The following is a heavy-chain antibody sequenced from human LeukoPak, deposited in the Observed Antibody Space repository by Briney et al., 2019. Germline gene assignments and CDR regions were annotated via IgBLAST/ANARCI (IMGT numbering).Heavy chain of an antibody. D-gene: IGHD4-17*01. Sequence: LSLTCAVYGGSFSGYYWSWIRQAPGKGLEWVSYISSSGSTIYYADSVKGRFTISRDNAKNSLYLQMNSLRAEDTAVYYCARDTTTVTNNWFDPWGQGTLVTVSS. CDR3: ARDTTTVTNNWFDP. CDR1: GGSFSGYY. V-gene: IGHV3-11*01. CDR2: ISSSGSTI. J-gene: IGHJ5*02.